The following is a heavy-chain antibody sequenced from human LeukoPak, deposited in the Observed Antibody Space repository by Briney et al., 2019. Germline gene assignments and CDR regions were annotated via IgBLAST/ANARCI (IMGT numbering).Heavy chain of an antibody. CDR3: ASGDQWLVRGGYYFDY. J-gene: IGHJ4*02. V-gene: IGHV1-24*01. CDR1: GYTLTELS. D-gene: IGHD6-19*01. Sequence: ASVKVSCKVSGYTLTELSMHWVRQAPGKGLEWMGGFDPEDGETIYAQKFQGRVTITADESTSTAYMELSSLRSEDTAVYYCASGDQWLVRGGYYFDYWGQGTLVTVSS. CDR2: FDPEDGET.